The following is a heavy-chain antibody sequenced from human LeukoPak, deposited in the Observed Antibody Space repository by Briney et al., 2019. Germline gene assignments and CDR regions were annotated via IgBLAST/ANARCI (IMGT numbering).Heavy chain of an antibody. CDR1: GFTFSSYA. CDR3: AKAPTMAVRYFDY. V-gene: IGHV3-23*01. D-gene: IGHD1-1*01. J-gene: IGHJ4*02. Sequence: PGRSLRLSCAVSGFTFSSYAMTWVRQAPGKGLEWVSAISGSGGSTYYADSVKGHFTISRDNSKNTLYLQMNSLRAEDTAVYYCAKAPTMAVRYFDYWGQGTLVTVSS. CDR2: ISGSGGST.